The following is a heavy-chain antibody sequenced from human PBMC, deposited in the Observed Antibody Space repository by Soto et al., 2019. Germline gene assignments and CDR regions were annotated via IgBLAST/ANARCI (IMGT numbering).Heavy chain of an antibody. Sequence: SETLSLTCTVSGGSVSSGSYYWSWIRQPPGKGLEWIGYIYYSGSTNYNPSLKSRFTISVDTSKNQFSLKLSSVTAADRVLYHCARGNLSGGGDGMDVWGQGTTVTVFS. CDR2: IYYSGST. CDR3: ARGNLSGGGDGMDV. V-gene: IGHV4-61*01. J-gene: IGHJ6*02. D-gene: IGHD1-26*01. CDR1: GGSVSSGSYY.